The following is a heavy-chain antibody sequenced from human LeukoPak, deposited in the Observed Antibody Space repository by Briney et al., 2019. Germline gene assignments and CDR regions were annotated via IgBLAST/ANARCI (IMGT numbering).Heavy chain of an antibody. Sequence: SETLSLTCAVYGGSFSGYYWSWIRQPPGKGLEWIGEINHSGGTNYNPSLKSRVTITVDTSKNQFSLKLSSVTAADTAVYYCARGSIAVAGTNYYYYGMDAWGQGTTVTVSS. D-gene: IGHD6-19*01. CDR2: INHSGGT. CDR1: GGSFSGYY. V-gene: IGHV4-34*01. J-gene: IGHJ6*02. CDR3: ARGSIAVAGTNYYYYGMDA.